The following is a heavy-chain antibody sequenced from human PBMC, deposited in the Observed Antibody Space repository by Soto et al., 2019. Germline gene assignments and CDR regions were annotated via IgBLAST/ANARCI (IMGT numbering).Heavy chain of an antibody. J-gene: IGHJ6*02. Sequence: PGESLKSSCKGSGYSFTSYWIGWVRQMPGKGLEWMGIIYPGDSDTRYSPSFQGQVTISADKSISTAYLQWSSLKASDTAMYYCARGAEPDYYYYGMDVWGQGTTVTVSS. CDR2: IYPGDSDT. V-gene: IGHV5-51*01. CDR1: GYSFTSYW. D-gene: IGHD1-1*01. CDR3: ARGAEPDYYYYGMDV.